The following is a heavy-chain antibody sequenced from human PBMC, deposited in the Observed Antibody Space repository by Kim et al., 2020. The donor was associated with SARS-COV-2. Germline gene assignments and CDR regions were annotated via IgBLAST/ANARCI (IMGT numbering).Heavy chain of an antibody. V-gene: IGHV3-7*04. Sequence: GGSLRLSCAASGFTFSSYSMTWVRQAPGKGLEWVAYINRSRSYKSYVDSVKGRFTISRDNAKNSLYLQMNSLRAEDTAVYYCARADSTGWSYSKYWGEG. J-gene: IGHJ4*02. CDR3: ARADSTGWSYSKY. D-gene: IGHD2-2*01. CDR1: GFTFSSYS. CDR2: INRSRSYK.